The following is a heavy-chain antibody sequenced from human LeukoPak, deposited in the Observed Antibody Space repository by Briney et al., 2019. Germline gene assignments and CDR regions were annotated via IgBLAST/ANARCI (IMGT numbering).Heavy chain of an antibody. CDR3: ARVLRYCSSTSCYAGGNYYYYMDV. CDR1: GGSISSYY. Sequence: SETLSLTCTVSGGSISSYYWSWIRQPAGKGLEWIGRIYTSGSTNYNPSLKSRVTISVDTSKNQFSLKLSSVTAADTAVYYCARVLRYCSSTSCYAGGNYYYYMDVWGKGTTVTISS. J-gene: IGHJ6*03. CDR2: IYTSGST. V-gene: IGHV4-4*07. D-gene: IGHD2-2*01.